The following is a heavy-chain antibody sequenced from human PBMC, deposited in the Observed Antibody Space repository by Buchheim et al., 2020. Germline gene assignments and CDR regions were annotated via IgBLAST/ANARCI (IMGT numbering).Heavy chain of an antibody. D-gene: IGHD1-1*01. V-gene: IGHV3-74*01. J-gene: IGHJ4*02. Sequence: VQLVESGGGLVQPGGSLRLSCAASGFTFSDLWMHWVRQTPGKGLMWVPRINSDGSSTIYGESVKGRFTVSRDTAKNTLALQMNSLRAEDTGVYYCARDPLLNGGTLDYWGQGT. CDR3: ARDPLLNGGTLDY. CDR1: GFTFSDLW. CDR2: INSDGSST.